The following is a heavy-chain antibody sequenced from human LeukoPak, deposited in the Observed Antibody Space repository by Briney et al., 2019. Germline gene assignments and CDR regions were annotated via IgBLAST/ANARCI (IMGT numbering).Heavy chain of an antibody. CDR1: GYTFTGYY. Sequence: ASVKVSCKASGYTFTGYYMHWVRQAPGQGLEWMGRINPNSGGTNSAQKFQGRVTMTRDTSISTAYMELGRLTSDDTAVYYCARGELVGLGATSAGWFDPWGQGTLVTVSS. D-gene: IGHD1-26*01. CDR2: INPNSGGT. CDR3: ARGELVGLGATSAGWFDP. J-gene: IGHJ5*02. V-gene: IGHV1-2*06.